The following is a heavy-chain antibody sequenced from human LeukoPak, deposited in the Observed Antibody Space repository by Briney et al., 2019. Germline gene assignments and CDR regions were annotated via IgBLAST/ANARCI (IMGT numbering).Heavy chain of an antibody. D-gene: IGHD6-19*01. CDR3: ARDLYSSGWSRYYYGTDV. J-gene: IGHJ6*02. CDR2: ISYDGSNK. V-gene: IGHV3-30*04. CDR1: GFTFSSYA. Sequence: GGSLRLSCAASGFTFSSYAMHWVRQAPGKGLEWVAVISYDGSNKYHAASVKGRFTISRDNSKNTQFLQMNSLRAEDTAVYFCARDLYSSGWSRYYYGTDVWGQGTTVTVSS.